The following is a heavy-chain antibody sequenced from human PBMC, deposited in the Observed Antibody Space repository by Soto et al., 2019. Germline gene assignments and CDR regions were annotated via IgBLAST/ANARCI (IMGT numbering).Heavy chain of an antibody. V-gene: IGHV3-23*01. D-gene: IGHD6-6*01. CDR2: ISGNGADT. CDR3: AKERSCTNAINWFDP. CDR1: GFIFRNYA. J-gene: IGHJ5*02. Sequence: HPGGSLRLSCAASGFIFRNYAMSWVRQAPGKGLEWVSGISGNGADTYYTDSVKGRFTISRDNSNNTVYLQMNSLRADDTAVYYCAKERSCTNAINWFDPWGQGTLVTVSS.